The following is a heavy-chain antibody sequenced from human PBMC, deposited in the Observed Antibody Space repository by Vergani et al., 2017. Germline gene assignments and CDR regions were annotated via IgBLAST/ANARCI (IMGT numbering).Heavy chain of an antibody. J-gene: IGHJ5*02. V-gene: IGHV3-9*01. D-gene: IGHD6-6*01. Sequence: EVQLVESGGGLVQPGRSLRLSCAASGFTFDDYAMHWVRQAPGKGLEWVSGISWNSGSIGYADSVKGRFTISRDNAKNSLYLQMNSLRAEDTAVYYCAKGLAARLGSSWFDPWGQGTLVTVSS. CDR3: AKGLAARLGSSWFDP. CDR2: ISWNSGSI. CDR1: GFTFDDYA.